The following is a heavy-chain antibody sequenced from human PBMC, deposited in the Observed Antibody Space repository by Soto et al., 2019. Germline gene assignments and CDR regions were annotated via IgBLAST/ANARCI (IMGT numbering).Heavy chain of an antibody. CDR2: IYTCGST. Sequence: SETLSLTCTVSGGSISSYYWSWIRQPAGKGLEWIGRIYTCGSTNYNPSLKSRVTMSVYTYKNQFSLKLSSVTAADTAVYYCARDAHYYGSGSYDYWGQGTLVTVSS. CDR1: GGSISSYY. J-gene: IGHJ4*02. CDR3: ARDAHYYGSGSYDY. V-gene: IGHV4-4*07. D-gene: IGHD3-10*01.